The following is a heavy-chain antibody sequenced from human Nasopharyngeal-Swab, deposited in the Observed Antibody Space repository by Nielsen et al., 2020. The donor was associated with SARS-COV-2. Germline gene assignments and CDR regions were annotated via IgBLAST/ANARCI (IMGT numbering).Heavy chain of an antibody. CDR1: GFTFSDYY. J-gene: IGHJ3*02. CDR3: ARSLDSSGWYDAFDI. Sequence: GGSLRLSCAASGFTFSDYYMSWIRQAPGKGLEWVSYISSSGSTIYYADSVKGRFTISRDNAKNSLYLQMNSLRAEDTAVYYCARSLDSSGWYDAFDIWGQGTMVTVSS. CDR2: ISSSGSTI. D-gene: IGHD6-19*01. V-gene: IGHV3-11*04.